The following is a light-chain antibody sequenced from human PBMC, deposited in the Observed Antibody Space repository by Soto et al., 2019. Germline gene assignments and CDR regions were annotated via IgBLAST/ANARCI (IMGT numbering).Light chain of an antibody. Sequence: DIQMTQSPSTLSASVGDRVTITCRASQSISSWLAWYQQKPGKAPKLLIYKASSLESGVPSRFSGSGSGTEFTHTSSSLQPDDFATYYCQQYNSSPWTFGQGTKVEIK. V-gene: IGKV1-5*03. CDR2: KAS. J-gene: IGKJ1*01. CDR1: QSISSW. CDR3: QQYNSSPWT.